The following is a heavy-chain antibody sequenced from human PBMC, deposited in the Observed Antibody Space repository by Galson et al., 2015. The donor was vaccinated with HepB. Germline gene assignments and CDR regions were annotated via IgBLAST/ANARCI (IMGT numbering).Heavy chain of an antibody. J-gene: IGHJ4*02. CDR2: IKYDGSEM. D-gene: IGHD3-16*01. CDR3: ARGEEGGFYY. CDR1: RFIFSDYW. V-gene: IGHV3-7*03. Sequence: SLRLSCAASRFIFSDYWMNWVRQTPGKGLEWVANIKYDGSEMYYVDSVKGRFTISRDNAKNSLYLQMNSLRDEDTALYYCARGEEGGFYYWGQGTLVTVSS.